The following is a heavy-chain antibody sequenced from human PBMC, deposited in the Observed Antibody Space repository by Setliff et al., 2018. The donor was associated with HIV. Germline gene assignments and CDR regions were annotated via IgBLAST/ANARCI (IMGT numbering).Heavy chain of an antibody. J-gene: IGHJ4*02. CDR1: GFTFSDYY. CDR3: AIEPVTFGGYFDY. V-gene: IGHV3-11*01. D-gene: IGHD3-16*01. CDR2: ISSSGSTI. Sequence: PGGSLRLSCAASGFTFSDYYMSWIRQAPGKGLEWVSYISSSGSTIYYADSVKGRFTISRDNAKNSLYLQMNSLRAEDTAMYYCAIEPVTFGGYFDYWGQGTLVTVSS.